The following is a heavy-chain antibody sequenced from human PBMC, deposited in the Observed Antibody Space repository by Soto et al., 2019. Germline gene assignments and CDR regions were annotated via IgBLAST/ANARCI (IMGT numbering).Heavy chain of an antibody. CDR3: ARMATFGSLNWFDP. Sequence: ASVKVSCKASGYSFTNNDVSWVRQATGQGLEWIGWMNPGSGDTGYAQKFQGRVTMTRDISIATAYMELSSLRSDDTAIYYCARMATFGSLNWFDPWGQGTLVTVSS. V-gene: IGHV1-8*01. J-gene: IGHJ5*02. CDR1: GYSFTNND. D-gene: IGHD3-16*01. CDR2: MNPGSGDT.